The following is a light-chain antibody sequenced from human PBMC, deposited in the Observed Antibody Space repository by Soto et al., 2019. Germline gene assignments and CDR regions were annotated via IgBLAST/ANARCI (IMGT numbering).Light chain of an antibody. CDR2: GAS. CDR3: QQYGSSRT. Sequence: EIVLTQSPGTLSLSPGERATLSCRASQSVNSNYLAWYQQKPGQAPRLLIYGASSRATGIPDRFSGGGSGTDFTLTISRLEPEDFAEYYCQQYGSSRTFGQGTKVEI. J-gene: IGKJ1*01. CDR1: QSVNSNY. V-gene: IGKV3-20*01.